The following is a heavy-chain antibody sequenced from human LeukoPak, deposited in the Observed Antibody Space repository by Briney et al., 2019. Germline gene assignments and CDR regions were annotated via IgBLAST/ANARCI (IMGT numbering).Heavy chain of an antibody. CDR3: ARLGSGYTFDN. J-gene: IGHJ4*02. Sequence: GGSLRLSCGASGFTFSSYWMSWVRQAPGKGLEWVANIKQDESGKYYVDSVKGRFTISRDNAKSSLYLQMNSLRAEDTAVYYCARLGSGYTFDNWGQGTLVTVSS. CDR2: IKQDESGK. CDR1: GFTFSSYW. D-gene: IGHD3-22*01. V-gene: IGHV3-7*04.